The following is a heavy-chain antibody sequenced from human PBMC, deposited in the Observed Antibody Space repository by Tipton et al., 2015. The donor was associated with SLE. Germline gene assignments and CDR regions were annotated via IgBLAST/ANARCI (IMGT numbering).Heavy chain of an antibody. J-gene: IGHJ6*03. D-gene: IGHD6-6*01. V-gene: IGHV3-48*03. CDR3: ARESVSSSSILGYMDV. Sequence: SLRLSCAASGFTFSSYEMNWVRQAPGKGLEWVSYISSSGSTIYYADSVKGRFTISRDNAKNSLYLQMNSLRAEDTAVYYCARESVSSSSILGYMDVWGKGTPVTVSS. CDR2: ISSSGSTI. CDR1: GFTFSSYE.